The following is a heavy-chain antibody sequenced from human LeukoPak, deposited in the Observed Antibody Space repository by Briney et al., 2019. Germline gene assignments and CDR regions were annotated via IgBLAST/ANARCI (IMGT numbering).Heavy chain of an antibody. CDR2: IKQDGSEK. V-gene: IGHV3-7*01. CDR3: ASETVGATVFDY. CDR1: GFTFSSYW. Sequence: QSGGSLRLSCAASGFTFSSYWMSWVRQAPGKGLEWVADIKQDGSEKYYVDSVKGRFTISRDNSKNTLYLQMNSLRAEDTAVYYCASETVGATVFDYWGQGTLVTVSS. D-gene: IGHD1-26*01. J-gene: IGHJ4*02.